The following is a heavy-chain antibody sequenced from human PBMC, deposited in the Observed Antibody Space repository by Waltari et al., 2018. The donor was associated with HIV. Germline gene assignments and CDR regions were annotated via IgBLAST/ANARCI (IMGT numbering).Heavy chain of an antibody. V-gene: IGHV3-11*01. Sequence: QVQLVESGGGLVNPGGSLRLSCAMPGFTFSDYYIPWIRQAPGKGLEWVSYIRSDTDTIYYADSVKGRFTISRDNAKNSLYLQMNRLSVEDTAVYYCARLKYSSGFFDYWGQEALVTVSS. CDR1: GFTFSDYY. CDR2: IRSDTDTI. J-gene: IGHJ4*02. D-gene: IGHD6-19*01. CDR3: ARLKYSSGFFDY.